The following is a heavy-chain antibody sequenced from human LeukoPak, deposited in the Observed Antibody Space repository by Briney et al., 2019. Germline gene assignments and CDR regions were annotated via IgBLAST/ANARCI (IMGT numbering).Heavy chain of an antibody. CDR3: AKDRIAVAGTPGY. D-gene: IGHD6-19*01. CDR2: ISYDGSNK. V-gene: IGHV3-30*18. Sequence: PGRSLRLSCAASGFTFSSYDMHWVRQAPGKGLEWVAVISYDGSNKYYADSVKGRFTISRDNSKNTLYLQMNSLRAEDTAVYYCAKDRIAVAGTPGYWGQGTLVTVSS. CDR1: GFTFSSYD. J-gene: IGHJ4*02.